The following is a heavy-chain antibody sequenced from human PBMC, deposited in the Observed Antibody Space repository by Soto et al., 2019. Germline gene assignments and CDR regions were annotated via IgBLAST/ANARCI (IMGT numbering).Heavy chain of an antibody. CDR2: IYYSGST. D-gene: IGHD1-7*01. CDR3: ARLNWNYFYWFDP. V-gene: IGHV4-59*01. Sequence: SETLSLTCTVSGGSISSYYWSWIRQPPGRGLEWIGYIYYSGSTNYNPSLKSRVTISVDTSKNQFSLKLSSVTAADTAVYYCARLNWNYFYWFDPWGQGTLVTVSS. CDR1: GGSISSYY. J-gene: IGHJ5*02.